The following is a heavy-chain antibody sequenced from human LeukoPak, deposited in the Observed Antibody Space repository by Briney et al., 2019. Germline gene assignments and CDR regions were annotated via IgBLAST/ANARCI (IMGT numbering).Heavy chain of an antibody. Sequence: ASVKVSCKASGYTFTSYYMHWVRQAPGQGLEWMGWISAYNGNTNYAQKLQGRVTMTTDTSTSTAYMELRSLRSDDTAVYYCARARRITIFGVVITNDAFDIWGQGTMVTVSS. CDR2: ISAYNGNT. CDR3: ARARRITIFGVVITNDAFDI. D-gene: IGHD3-3*01. J-gene: IGHJ3*02. CDR1: GYTFTSYY. V-gene: IGHV1-18*04.